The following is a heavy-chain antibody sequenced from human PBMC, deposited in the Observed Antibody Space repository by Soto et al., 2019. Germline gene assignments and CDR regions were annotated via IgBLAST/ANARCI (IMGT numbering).Heavy chain of an antibody. Sequence: GASVKVSCKASGYTFTSYGISWVRQAPGQGLEWMGWISAYNGNTNYAQKLQGRVTMTTDTSTSTAYMELRSLRSDDTAVYYCARDRGDIVVVPAATEFDYWGQGTLVTVSS. CDR2: ISAYNGNT. CDR1: GYTFTSYG. CDR3: ARDRGDIVVVPAATEFDY. V-gene: IGHV1-18*01. D-gene: IGHD2-2*01. J-gene: IGHJ4*02.